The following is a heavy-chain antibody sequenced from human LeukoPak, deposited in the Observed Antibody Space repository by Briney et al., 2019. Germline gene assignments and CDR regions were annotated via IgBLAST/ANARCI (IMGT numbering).Heavy chain of an antibody. Sequence: SETLSLTCTVSGFSVSSGFYWGWIRQPPGKGLEWIGSIYHSGSTDYNPSLKSRVTISVDTSKNQFSLKLSSVTAADTAVYYCARDLVVISLYYFDYWGQGTLVTVSS. CDR2: IYHSGST. D-gene: IGHD3-22*01. J-gene: IGHJ4*02. CDR1: GFSVSSGFY. CDR3: ARDLVVISLYYFDY. V-gene: IGHV4-38-2*02.